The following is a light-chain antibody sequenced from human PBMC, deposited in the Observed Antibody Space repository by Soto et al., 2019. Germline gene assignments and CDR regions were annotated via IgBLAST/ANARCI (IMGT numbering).Light chain of an antibody. J-gene: IGKJ1*01. CDR3: QQYNNYLWT. V-gene: IGKV1-5*01. CDR2: DAS. Sequence: DIQMTQSPSTLSASVGDRVTITCRASQSISTWLAWYQQKPGKAPNLLIYDASNLESGVPSRFSGSGSGTEFSLPISSMEPEDFATYYCQQYNNYLWTFGQGTKVEVK. CDR1: QSISTW.